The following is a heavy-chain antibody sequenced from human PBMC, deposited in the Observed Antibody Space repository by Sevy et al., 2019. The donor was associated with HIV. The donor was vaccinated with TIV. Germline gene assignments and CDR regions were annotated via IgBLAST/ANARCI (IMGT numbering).Heavy chain of an antibody. CDR2: IYYSGST. Sequence: SETLSLTCTVSGGSISSYYWSWIRQPPGKGLEWIGYIYYSGSTNYNPSLKSRVTISVDTSKNQFSLKLSYVTAADTAVYYCAREGRDGYCSSTSCYNVDNWFDPWGQGTLVTVSS. CDR3: AREGRDGYCSSTSCYNVDNWFDP. CDR1: GGSISSYY. V-gene: IGHV4-59*01. D-gene: IGHD2-2*02. J-gene: IGHJ5*02.